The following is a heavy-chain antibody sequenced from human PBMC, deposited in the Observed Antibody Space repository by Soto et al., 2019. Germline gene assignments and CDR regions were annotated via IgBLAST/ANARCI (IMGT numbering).Heavy chain of an antibody. CDR3: AREQYNWKI. V-gene: IGHV4-39*07. J-gene: IGHJ4*02. CDR2: IYYSGNT. CDR1: GGSISSSSYY. Sequence: PSETLSLTCTVSGGSISSSSYYWGWIRQPPGKGLEWIGSIYYSGNTNYNPSLKSRVTISEDASKNQVSLRLTSVTAADTAVYFCAREQYNWKIWGQGTLVTVSS. D-gene: IGHD1-20*01.